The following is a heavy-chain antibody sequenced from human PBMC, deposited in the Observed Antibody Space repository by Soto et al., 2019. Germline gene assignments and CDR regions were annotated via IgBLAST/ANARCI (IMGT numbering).Heavy chain of an antibody. V-gene: IGHV4-4*02. CDR2: IYHSGST. J-gene: IGHJ6*02. D-gene: IGHD3-22*01. Sequence: SETLSLTCAFSGVSISSSSWWSWVRQPPGKGLEWIGEIYHSGSTNYNPSLKSRVTISVDKSKNQFSLKLSSVTAADTAVYYCARTGDSSGYYYKSEEYGMEVWGQGTMVTVSS. CDR1: GVSISSSSW. CDR3: ARTGDSSGYYYKSEEYGMEV.